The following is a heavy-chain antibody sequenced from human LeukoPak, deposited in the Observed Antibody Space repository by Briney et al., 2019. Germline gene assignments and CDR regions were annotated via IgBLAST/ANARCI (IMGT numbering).Heavy chain of an antibody. CDR1: GFTFSSYV. CDR2: ISYDGSNK. CDR3: AEDKDHDYDDYGFDY. J-gene: IGHJ4*02. D-gene: IGHD4-17*01. V-gene: IGHV3-30*18. Sequence: GGSLRLSCAASGFTFSSYVMHWVRQAPGKGLEWVAFISYDGSNKYYADSVKGRCTISRDNSKNTVYLQMNSLRAEDTAVYYCAEDKDHDYDDYGFDYWGQGTPVTVSS.